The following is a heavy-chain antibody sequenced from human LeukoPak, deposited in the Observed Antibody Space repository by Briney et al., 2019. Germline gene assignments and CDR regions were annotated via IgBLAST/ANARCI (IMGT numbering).Heavy chain of an antibody. J-gene: IGHJ4*02. Sequence: WGALRLSFAAPGFTFYNYCIYRGRQAPGEGLEWVSLTSGDGITTYFADSVKGRFTISRDNSKSSLFLQMNSLRTEDTALYYCARDHVYGGADYWGQGTLVTVSS. V-gene: IGHV3-43*02. CDR3: ARDHVYGGADY. CDR2: TSGDGITT. CDR1: GFTFYNYC. D-gene: IGHD5/OR15-5a*01.